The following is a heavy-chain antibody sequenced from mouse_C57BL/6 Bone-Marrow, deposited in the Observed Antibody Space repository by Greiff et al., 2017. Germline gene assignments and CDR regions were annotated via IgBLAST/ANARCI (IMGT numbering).Heavy chain of an antibody. Sequence: VQLKESGPELVKPGASVKISCKASGYSFTDYNMNWVKQSNGKSLEWIGVINPNYGTTSSNQKFKGQATLTVDQSSCTAYMQLNSLPSEDYAGLYCATSRLLPPYSIDYWGQGTSVTVAS. V-gene: IGHV1-39*01. CDR1: GYSFTDYN. D-gene: IGHD2-3*01. CDR2: INPNYGTT. J-gene: IGHJ4*01. CDR3: ATSRLLPPYSIDY.